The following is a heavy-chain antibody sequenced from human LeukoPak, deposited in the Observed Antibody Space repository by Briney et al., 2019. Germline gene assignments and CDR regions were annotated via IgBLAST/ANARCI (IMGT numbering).Heavy chain of an antibody. CDR2: IRSDGSEE. D-gene: IGHD6-19*01. J-gene: IGHJ6*03. Sequence: PGGSLRLSCAASGFTFSSYWMSWVRQAPGKGLEWVAFIRSDGSEEDYADSVKGRLTISRDNSKNTLSLQMNGLRPEDTAVYFCVKNEKIAVPNVYYYYMGVWGRGAPVTVSS. V-gene: IGHV3-30*02. CDR1: GFTFSSYW. CDR3: VKNEKIAVPNVYYYYMGV.